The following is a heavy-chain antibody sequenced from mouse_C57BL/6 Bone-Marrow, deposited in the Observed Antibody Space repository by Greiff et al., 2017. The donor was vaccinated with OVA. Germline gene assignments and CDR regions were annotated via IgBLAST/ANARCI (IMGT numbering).Heavy chain of an antibody. Sequence: EVKVEESGEGLVKPGGSLKLSCAASGFTFSSYAMSWVRQTPEKRLEWVAYISSGGDYIYYADTVKGRFTISRDNARNTLYLQMSSLKSEDTAMYYCTRDGYYAMDDWGQGTSVTVSS. CDR3: TRDGYYAMDD. CDR2: ISSGGDYI. V-gene: IGHV5-9-1*02. D-gene: IGHD2-3*01. J-gene: IGHJ4*01. CDR1: GFTFSSYA.